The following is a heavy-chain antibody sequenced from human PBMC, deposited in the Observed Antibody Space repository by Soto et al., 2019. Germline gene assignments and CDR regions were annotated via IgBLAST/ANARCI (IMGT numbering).Heavy chain of an antibody. CDR3: ARGSSIAGLYYGMDV. CDR1: GGSISSGGYY. V-gene: IGHV4-31*03. CDR2: NYYSGIT. J-gene: IGHJ6*02. D-gene: IGHD6-6*01. Sequence: QVQLQESGPGLVKPSQTLSLTCTVSGGSISSGGYYWTWIRQHPGKGREWIGYNYYSGITYYNPPLKSRVTISLDTSKNQFSLKLSFVTAAHTAVYYCARGSSIAGLYYGMDVWGQGTTLTVS.